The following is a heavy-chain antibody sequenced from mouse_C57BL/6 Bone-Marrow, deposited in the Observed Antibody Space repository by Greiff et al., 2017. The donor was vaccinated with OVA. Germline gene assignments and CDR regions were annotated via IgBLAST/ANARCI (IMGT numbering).Heavy chain of an antibody. Sequence: QVHVKQSGPGLVQPSQSLSITCTVSGFSLTSYGVHWVRQSPGKGLEWLGVIWRGGSTDYNAAFMSRLSITKDNSKSQVFFKMNSLQADDTAIYYCAKTPYYGSNWYFDVWGTGTTVTVSS. J-gene: IGHJ1*03. CDR3: AKTPYYGSNWYFDV. V-gene: IGHV2-5*01. D-gene: IGHD1-1*01. CDR1: GFSLTSYG. CDR2: IWRGGST.